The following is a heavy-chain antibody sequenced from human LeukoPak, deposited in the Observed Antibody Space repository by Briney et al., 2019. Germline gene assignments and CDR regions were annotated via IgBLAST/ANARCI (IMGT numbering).Heavy chain of an antibody. D-gene: IGHD6-13*01. CDR2: IIPIFGIA. V-gene: IGHV1-69*04. CDR3: ASCPGIAAGGFGMDV. Sequence: SVKVSCKASGGTFSSDAISWVRQAPGQGLECMGRIIPIFGIANYAQKFQGRVTITADKSTSTAYMELSSLRSEDTAVYYCASCPGIAAGGFGMDVWGQGTTVTVSS. J-gene: IGHJ6*02. CDR1: GGTFSSDA.